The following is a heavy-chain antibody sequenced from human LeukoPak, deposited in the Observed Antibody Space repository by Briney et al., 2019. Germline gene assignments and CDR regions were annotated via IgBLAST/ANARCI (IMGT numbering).Heavy chain of an antibody. CDR1: GFSFSSYA. CDR3: ARSYYDYVWDPNWFDP. Sequence: PGRSLRLSCAASGFSFSSYAMHWVRQAPGKGLEWVALMPYDGSNKYYADSVKGRFTISRDNSKNTLYLQMNSLRAEDTAVYYCARSYYDYVWDPNWFDPWGQGTLVTVSS. V-gene: IGHV3-30-3*01. CDR2: MPYDGSNK. D-gene: IGHD3-16*01. J-gene: IGHJ5*02.